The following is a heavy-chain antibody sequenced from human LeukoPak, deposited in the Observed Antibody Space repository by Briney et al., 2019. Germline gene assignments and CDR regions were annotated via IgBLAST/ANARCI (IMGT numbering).Heavy chain of an antibody. CDR3: AKASRWELPDYFDY. J-gene: IGHJ4*02. D-gene: IGHD1-26*01. V-gene: IGHV3-9*01. CDR1: GFTFDDYA. CDR2: ISWNSGSI. Sequence: GGSLRLSCAASGFTFDDYAMHWVRQAPGKGLEWVSGISWNSGSIGYADSVKGRFTISRDNAKNSLYLQMNSLRAEDTALYYCAKASRWELPDYFDYWGQGTLVTVSS.